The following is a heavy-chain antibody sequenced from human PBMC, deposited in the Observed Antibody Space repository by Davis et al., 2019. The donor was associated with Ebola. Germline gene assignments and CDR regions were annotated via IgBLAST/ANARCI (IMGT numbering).Heavy chain of an antibody. CDR2: ISSDGTSK. CDR1: GFTFSSYG. D-gene: IGHD3-22*01. Sequence: PGGSLRLSCAASGFTFSSYGMYWVSQAPGKGLEWVAVISSDGTSKYYADSVTGRFIISRDNGNNTVFLQMNDLGVEDTAVYYCATLSGDYKKWGQGTPVTVSS. J-gene: IGHJ4*02. CDR3: ATLSGDYKK. V-gene: IGHV3-30*03.